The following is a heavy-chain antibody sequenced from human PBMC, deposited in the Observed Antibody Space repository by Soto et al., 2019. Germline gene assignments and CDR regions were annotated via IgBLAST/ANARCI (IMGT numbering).Heavy chain of an antibody. V-gene: IGHV3-7*01. J-gene: IGHJ5*02. CDR1: GFTFSNYW. Sequence: EVQLVESGGGLVQPGGSLRLSCVASGFTFSNYWMSWVRQAPGKGLEWVANMKKDGSQKYYVDSVKGRFTISRDNARNSLYLQMNSLGVEDTAVYYCARDWFDAWGQGPLVTVSS. CDR2: MKKDGSQK. CDR3: ARDWFDA.